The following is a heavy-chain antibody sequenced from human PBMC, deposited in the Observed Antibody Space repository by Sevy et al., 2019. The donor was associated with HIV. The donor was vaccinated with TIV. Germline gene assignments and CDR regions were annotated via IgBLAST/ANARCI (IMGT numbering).Heavy chain of an antibody. V-gene: IGHV3-23*01. J-gene: IGHJ4*02. D-gene: IGHD6-19*01. CDR2: IRGSGGST. CDR1: GFTFSSYA. CDR3: AKPEDESSQWPSDY. Sequence: GGSLRLSCAASGFTFSSYAMSWVRRAPEKGLEWVSAIRGSGGSTYYADSVKGRFTISRDNSKNTLYLQMNSLRAEDTAVYYCAKPEDESSQWPSDYWGQGTLVTVSS.